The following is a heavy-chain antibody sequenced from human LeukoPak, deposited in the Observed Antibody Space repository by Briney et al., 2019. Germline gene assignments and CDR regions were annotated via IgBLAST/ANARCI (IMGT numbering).Heavy chain of an antibody. CDR2: ISNDGSNK. CDR1: GFTFNSYA. J-gene: IGHJ6*02. Sequence: GGSLRLSCAASGFTFNSYAMHWVRQAPGKGLEWVAVISNDGSNKYYGDSVKGRFIISRDNSKNTLYLQMNSLRAEDTAVCSCSRDPYYDFWSGDYSLYYGMDVWGQGTTVTVSS. D-gene: IGHD3-3*01. CDR3: SRDPYYDFWSGDYSLYYGMDV. V-gene: IGHV3-30-3*01.